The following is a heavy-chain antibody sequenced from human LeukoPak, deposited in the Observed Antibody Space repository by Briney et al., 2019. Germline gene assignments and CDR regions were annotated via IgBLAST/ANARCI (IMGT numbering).Heavy chain of an antibody. J-gene: IGHJ4*02. Sequence: PGGSLRLSCAASGFTFSSYSMNWVRQAPGKGLEWVSHINSYGSITSYADSVKGRITISRDNAKNTLYLQMNSLRAEDTAVYYCVRGNYFDYWGQGTLVTVSS. V-gene: IGHV3-74*01. CDR3: VRGNYFDY. CDR2: INSYGSIT. CDR1: GFTFSSYS.